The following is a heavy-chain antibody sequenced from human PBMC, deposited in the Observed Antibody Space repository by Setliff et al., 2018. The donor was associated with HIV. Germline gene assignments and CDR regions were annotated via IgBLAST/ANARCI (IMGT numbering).Heavy chain of an antibody. CDR2: IFHTGST. J-gene: IGHJ3*01. Sequence: SETLSLTCAVSGASISSGNWWSWVRQSPGKGLEWIGEIFHTGSTNYNPSLKSRVTISVDTSNNNFSLKLNSVTAADTAMYHCARVIASGYNFWSGYPFDAFDVWGQGTMVTVSS. CDR3: ARVIASGYNFWSGYPFDAFDV. CDR1: GASISSGNW. V-gene: IGHV4-4*02. D-gene: IGHD3-3*01.